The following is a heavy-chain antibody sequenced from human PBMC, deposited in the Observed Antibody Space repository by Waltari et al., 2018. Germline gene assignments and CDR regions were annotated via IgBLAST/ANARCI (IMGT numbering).Heavy chain of an antibody. CDR3: SGGEVTGTDF. CDR1: CFSFSVFT. J-gene: IGHJ4*02. Sequence: DVQVVESGGGLVQLWGSLKLSYATSCFSFSVFTIHGVRQTSGKGLEWVGRIRREPYNYATAYSASVKGRFTISRDDSKNTAYLQMNSLMTEDTAVYYCSGGEVTGTDFWGQGTLVTVSS. V-gene: IGHV3-73*01. CDR2: IRREPYNYAT. D-gene: IGHD6-19*01.